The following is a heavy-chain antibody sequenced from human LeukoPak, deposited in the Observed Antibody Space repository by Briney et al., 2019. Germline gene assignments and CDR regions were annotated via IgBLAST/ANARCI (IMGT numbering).Heavy chain of an antibody. D-gene: IGHD6-19*01. Sequence: PGGSLRLSCAASGFTFSSYAMSWVRQAPGKGLEWVSAISGSGGSTYYAASVKGRFTISRDNSKNTLYLQRNSLRAEDTAVYYCAKAVAGTRDYWGQGTLVTVSS. CDR1: GFTFSSYA. CDR2: ISGSGGST. V-gene: IGHV3-23*01. J-gene: IGHJ4*02. CDR3: AKAVAGTRDY.